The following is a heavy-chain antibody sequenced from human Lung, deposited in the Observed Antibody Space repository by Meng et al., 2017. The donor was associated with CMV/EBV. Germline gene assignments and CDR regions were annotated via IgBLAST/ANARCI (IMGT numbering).Heavy chain of an antibody. Sequence: TFSNHAMSWGRQGAGKGLEWVAVSSEDGSNQIHADAPRGRFSMSRDNSKNMLYLQINSLRVEDTAVFYCARGSDVLAGPTAGYYFDSWGQETLVTVSS. V-gene: IGHV3-30*04. CDR2: SSEDGSNQ. CDR1: TFSNHA. J-gene: IGHJ4*02. CDR3: ARGSDVLAGPTAGYYFDS. D-gene: IGHD1-7*01.